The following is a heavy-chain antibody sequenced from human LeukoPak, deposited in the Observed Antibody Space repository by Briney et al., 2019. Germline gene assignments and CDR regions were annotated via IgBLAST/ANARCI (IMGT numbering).Heavy chain of an antibody. D-gene: IGHD5-18*01. CDR3: ARDLAYSRLDY. Sequence: GGSLRLSCVASGFTFSSYWMSWVRQAPGKGLEWVASINPEGSEKYSAGSVKGRFTISRDNAKSSLYLQMDSLRVEDTAFYYCARDLAYSRLDYWGQGVLVTVSS. CDR1: GFTFSSYW. J-gene: IGHJ4*02. V-gene: IGHV3-7*01. CDR2: INPEGSEK.